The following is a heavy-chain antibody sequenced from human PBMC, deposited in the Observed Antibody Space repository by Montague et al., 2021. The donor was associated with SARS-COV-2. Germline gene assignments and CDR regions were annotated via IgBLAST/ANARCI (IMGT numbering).Heavy chain of an antibody. D-gene: IGHD3-10*01. V-gene: IGHV4-39*01. CDR1: GGSVSSSPYY. CDR3: ASSYYYGSGTYVYDYYMDV. J-gene: IGHJ6*03. CDR2: ISYSGRT. Sequence: SETLSLTCTVPGGSVSSSPYYWGWIRQPPGRGLEWVGSISYSGRTYFXPSLKSRLTISVDSSENQFSLRLSSVTAADTAVYYCASSYYYGSGTYVYDYYMDVWGKGTTVTVSS.